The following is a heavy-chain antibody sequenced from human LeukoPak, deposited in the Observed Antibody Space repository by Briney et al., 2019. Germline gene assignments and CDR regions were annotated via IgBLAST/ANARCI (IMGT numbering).Heavy chain of an antibody. CDR2: LSHTSSYT. Sequence: GGSLRLSCAASGFTFSDYYMHRIRQAPGKGLEWVSYLSHTSSYTNYADSVKGRFTISRDNAKNSLYLQMNSLRAEDTALYYCARDRTDYGAFDIWGQGTMVTVSS. V-gene: IGHV3-11*06. D-gene: IGHD4-17*01. CDR1: GFTFSDYY. J-gene: IGHJ3*02. CDR3: ARDRTDYGAFDI.